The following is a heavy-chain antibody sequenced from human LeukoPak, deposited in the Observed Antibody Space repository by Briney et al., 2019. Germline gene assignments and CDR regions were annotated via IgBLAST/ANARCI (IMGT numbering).Heavy chain of an antibody. D-gene: IGHD3-9*01. Sequence: SETLSLTCAVYGGSFSGYYWSWIRQPPGKGLEWIGEINHSGSTNYNPSLKSRVTISVDTSKNQFSLKLSSVTAADTAVYYCATNLDYDILTGYDYWGQGALVTVSS. CDR3: ATNLDYDILTGYDY. J-gene: IGHJ4*02. CDR2: INHSGST. V-gene: IGHV4-34*01. CDR1: GGSFSGYY.